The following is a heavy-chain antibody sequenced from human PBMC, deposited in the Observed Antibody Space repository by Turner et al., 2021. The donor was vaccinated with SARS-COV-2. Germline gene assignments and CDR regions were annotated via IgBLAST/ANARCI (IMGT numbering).Heavy chain of an antibody. CDR1: GFTFSSYA. J-gene: IGHJ4*02. Sequence: EVQLVESGGGLVQPGESLRLSCSASGFTFSSYAMHWVRQAPGKGLEYVSAISSNGSSTYYADTVKGRFSISRDNSKNTVYHQMSSLRVDDTAIYYGCGSGWYLGDYWGQGALVTVSS. D-gene: IGHD6-19*01. CDR3: CGSGWYLGDY. CDR2: ISSNGSST. V-gene: IGHV3-64D*06.